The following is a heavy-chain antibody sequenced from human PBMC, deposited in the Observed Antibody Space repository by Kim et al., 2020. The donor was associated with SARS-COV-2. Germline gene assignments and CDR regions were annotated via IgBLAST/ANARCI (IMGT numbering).Heavy chain of an antibody. CDR2: LGIA. CDR3: ASFTAFDI. Sequence: LGIANDAQKFQGRVTITADKSTSTAYMELSSLRSEDTAVYYCASFTAFDIWGQGTMVTVSS. V-gene: IGHV1-69*02. J-gene: IGHJ3*02.